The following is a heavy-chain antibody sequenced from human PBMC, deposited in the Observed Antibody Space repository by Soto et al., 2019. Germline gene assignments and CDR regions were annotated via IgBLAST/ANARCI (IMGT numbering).Heavy chain of an antibody. V-gene: IGHV2-5*02. J-gene: IGHJ5*02. CDR2: IYWDDDK. CDR1: GFSLTTRGVG. D-gene: IGHD3-16*01. CDR3: AHIPNYYQYDWFDP. Sequence: QITLKESGPTLVKPTQTLTLTCTFSGFSLTTRGVGVGWIRQPPGKALECLALIYWDDDKRYSPSLQSRLSITKDTSKNHVVPTMTNVDPVDTATYYCAHIPNYYQYDWFDPWGQGTLVSVSS.